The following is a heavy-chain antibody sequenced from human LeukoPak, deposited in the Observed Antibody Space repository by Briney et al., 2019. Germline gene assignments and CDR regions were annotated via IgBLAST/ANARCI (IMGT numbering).Heavy chain of an antibody. CDR1: GYTFTSYA. CDR2: INTNTGNP. V-gene: IGHV7-4-1*02. Sequence: GASVKVSCKASGYTFTSYAMNWVRQAPGQGLEWMGWINTNTGNPTYAQGFTGRFVFSLDTSVSTAYLQISSLKAEDTAVYYCARKLSSGWYNDAFDIWGQGTMVTVSS. D-gene: IGHD6-19*01. CDR3: ARKLSSGWYNDAFDI. J-gene: IGHJ3*02.